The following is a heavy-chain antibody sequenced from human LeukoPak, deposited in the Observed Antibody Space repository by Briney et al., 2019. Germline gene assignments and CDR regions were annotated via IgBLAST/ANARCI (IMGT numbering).Heavy chain of an antibody. V-gene: IGHV1-2*02. J-gene: IGHJ4*02. CDR2: INPNSGGT. Sequence: ASVKVSCKASGYTFTGYYMHWVRQAPGQGLEWMAWINPNSGGTNYAQKFQGRVTMTRDTSPTTAYMELTRLRSDDAAVYYCARGPYRSSLEEYYFEHWGEGTLVTVSS. D-gene: IGHD6-13*01. CDR1: GYTFTGYY. CDR3: ARGPYRSSLEEYYFEH.